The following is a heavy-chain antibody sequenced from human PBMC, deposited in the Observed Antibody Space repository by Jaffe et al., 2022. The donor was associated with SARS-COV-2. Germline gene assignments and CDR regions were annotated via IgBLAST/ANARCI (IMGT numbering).Heavy chain of an antibody. D-gene: IGHD2-2*02. CDR1: GGSISSSSYY. V-gene: IGHV4-39*01. J-gene: IGHJ6*02. CDR3: ARRVVPAAISYYYYYGMDV. CDR2: IYYSGST. Sequence: QLQLQESGPGLVKPSETLSLTCTVSGGSISSSSYYWGWIRQPPGKGLEWIGSIYYSGSTYYNPSLKSRVTISVDTSKNQFSLKLSSVTAADTAVYYCARRVVPAAISYYYYYGMDVWGQGTTVTVSS.